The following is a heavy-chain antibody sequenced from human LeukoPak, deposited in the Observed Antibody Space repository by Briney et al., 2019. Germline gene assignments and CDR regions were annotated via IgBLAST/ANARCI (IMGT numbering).Heavy chain of an antibody. V-gene: IGHV3-21*01. J-gene: IGHJ4*02. CDR3: ARDYNYGSGNFDY. D-gene: IGHD3-10*01. CDR1: GFTFSSYS. CDR2: ISSSSSYI. Sequence: PGGSLRLSCAASGFTFSSYSMNWVRQAPGKGLEWVSSISSSSSYIYYADSVKGRFTISRDNAKNSLYLQMNSPRAEDTAVYYCARDYNYGSGNFDYWGQGTLVTVSS.